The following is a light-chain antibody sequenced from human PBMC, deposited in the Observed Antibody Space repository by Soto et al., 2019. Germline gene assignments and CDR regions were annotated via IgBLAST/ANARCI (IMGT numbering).Light chain of an antibody. CDR3: QQYHTYPQT. V-gene: IGKV1-5*01. Sequence: DIQMTQSPSTLSASAGDRVTITCRASQTVSSWLAWYQQKPGKAPKLLIYDASTLQSGVPSRFSGSGYGTEFTLTISSLQPDDFATYYCQQYHTYPQTFGQGTRLEI. CDR2: DAS. J-gene: IGKJ2*01. CDR1: QTVSSW.